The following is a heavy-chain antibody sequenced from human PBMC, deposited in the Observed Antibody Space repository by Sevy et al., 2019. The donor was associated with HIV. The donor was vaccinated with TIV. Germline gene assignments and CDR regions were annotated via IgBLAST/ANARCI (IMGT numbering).Heavy chain of an antibody. D-gene: IGHD3-3*01. Sequence: SETLSLTCTVSGGSISSGGYYWSWIRQHPGKGLEWIGYIYYSGSTYYNPPLKSRVTISVDTSKNQFSLKLGSVTAADTAVYYCARTYDFWSGNSGNWFDPWGQGTLVTVSS. CDR3: ARTYDFWSGNSGNWFDP. CDR1: GGSISSGGYY. J-gene: IGHJ5*02. CDR2: IYYSGST. V-gene: IGHV4-31*03.